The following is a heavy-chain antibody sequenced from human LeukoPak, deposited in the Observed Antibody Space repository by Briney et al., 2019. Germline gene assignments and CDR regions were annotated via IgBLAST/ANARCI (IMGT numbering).Heavy chain of an antibody. D-gene: IGHD2-15*01. V-gene: IGHV3-48*01. Sequence: GGSLRLSCAASGFTFSSYSMNWVRQAPGKGLEWVSYISSSSSTIYYADSVKGRFTISRDNAKNSLYLQMNSLRAEDTAVYYCARRYDLLDYWGQGTLVTVSS. CDR3: ARRYDLLDY. CDR2: ISSSSSTI. J-gene: IGHJ4*02. CDR1: GFTFSSYS.